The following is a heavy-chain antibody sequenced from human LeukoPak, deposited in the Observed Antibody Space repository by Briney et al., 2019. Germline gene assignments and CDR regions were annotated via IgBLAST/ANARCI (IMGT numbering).Heavy chain of an antibody. J-gene: IGHJ3*02. V-gene: IGHV3-23*01. CDR3: AKTTGIVVVVAATPYAFDI. D-gene: IGHD2-15*01. Sequence: GGSLRLSCAASGFTFSSYAMSWVRQAPGKGLEWVSAISGSGGSTYYADSVKGRFTISRDNSKNTLYLQMNSLRAEDTAVYYCAKTTGIVVVVAATPYAFDIWGQGTMATVSS. CDR1: GFTFSSYA. CDR2: ISGSGGST.